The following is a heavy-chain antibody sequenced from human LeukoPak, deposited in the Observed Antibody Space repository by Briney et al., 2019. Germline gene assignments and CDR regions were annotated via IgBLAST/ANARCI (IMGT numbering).Heavy chain of an antibody. CDR3: SQGSAQYFDY. J-gene: IGHJ4*02. V-gene: IGHV3-33*06. D-gene: IGHD2-15*01. CDR2: IWYDGSNK. Sequence: GGSLRLSCAASGFTFSSYGMHWVRQAPGKGLEWVAVIWYDGSNKYYADSVKGRFTISRDNSKNTLYLQMNSLTSEDTAVYYCSQGSAQYFDYWGQGTLVTVSS. CDR1: GFTFSSYG.